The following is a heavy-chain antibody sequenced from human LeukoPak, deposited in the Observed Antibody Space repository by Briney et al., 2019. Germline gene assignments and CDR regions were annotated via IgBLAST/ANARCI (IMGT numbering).Heavy chain of an antibody. V-gene: IGHV1-18*01. CDR1: GYTFTSYG. D-gene: IGHD1-26*01. CDR2: ISAYNGNT. Sequence: ASVKVSCKASGYTFTSYGISWVRQAPGQGLEWMGWISAYNGNTNYAQKLQGRVTMTTDTSTSTAYMELRSLRSGDTAVYYCAITYSGSYSFDYWGQGTLVTVSS. J-gene: IGHJ4*02. CDR3: AITYSGSYSFDY.